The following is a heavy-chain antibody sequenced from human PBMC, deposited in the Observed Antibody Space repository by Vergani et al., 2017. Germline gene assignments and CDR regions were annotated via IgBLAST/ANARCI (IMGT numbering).Heavy chain of an antibody. CDR3: EKPYSSGWNPKYYYGMDV. CDR2: IWYDGSNK. J-gene: IGHJ6*02. V-gene: IGHV3-33*06. CDR1: GFTFSSYG. Sequence: QVQLVESGGGVVQPGRSLRLSCAASGFTFSSYGMHWVRQPPGKGLEWVAVIWYDGSNKYYADSVKGRFTISRDNSKNTLYLQMNSLRAEDTAVYYCEKPYSSGWNPKYYYGMDVGGQGTTVTVSS. D-gene: IGHD6-19*01.